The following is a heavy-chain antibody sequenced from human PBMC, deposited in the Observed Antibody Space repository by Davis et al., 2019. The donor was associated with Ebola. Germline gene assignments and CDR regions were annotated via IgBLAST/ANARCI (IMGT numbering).Heavy chain of an antibody. CDR3: ARDIYSYGYPNFAY. V-gene: IGHV3-64*04. CDR2: ISRNGGST. Sequence: GGSLRLSCSASGFTFSSYAMHWVRQAPGKGLEYVSAISRNGGSTYYADSVEGRFTISRHNAKNSLYLQMNSLRDEDTAVYYCARDIYSYGYPNFAYWGQGTLVTVSS. CDR1: GFTFSSYA. J-gene: IGHJ4*02. D-gene: IGHD5-18*01.